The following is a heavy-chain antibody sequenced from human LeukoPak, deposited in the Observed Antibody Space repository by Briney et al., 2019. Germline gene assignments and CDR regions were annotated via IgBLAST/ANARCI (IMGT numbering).Heavy chain of an antibody. CDR1: GFPFRSYW. V-gene: IGHV3-7*01. CDR2: IKQDGSDK. Sequence: GGSLRLSCAASGFPFRSYWMSWVRQAPGKGLEWVANIKQDGSDKYYVDSVKGRFTITRDNAKNSLYLQVNSLRADDTAVYYCARLTGTTGFDYWGQGTLVTVSS. D-gene: IGHD1-1*01. CDR3: ARLTGTTGFDY. J-gene: IGHJ4*02.